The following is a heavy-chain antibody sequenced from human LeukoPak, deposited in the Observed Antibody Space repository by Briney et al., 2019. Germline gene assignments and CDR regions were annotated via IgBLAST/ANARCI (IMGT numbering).Heavy chain of an antibody. V-gene: IGHV3-21*01. CDR3: ASLASITIFGVVPSDY. J-gene: IGHJ4*02. D-gene: IGHD3-3*01. CDR2: ISSSSTYI. CDR1: GFTFSTYS. Sequence: AGGSLRLSCAASGFTFSTYSMNWVRQAPGKGLEWVSSISSSSTYIYYADSVKGRFTISRDNAKNSLFLQMNSLRAEDTAVYYCASLASITIFGVVPSDYWGQGTLVTVSS.